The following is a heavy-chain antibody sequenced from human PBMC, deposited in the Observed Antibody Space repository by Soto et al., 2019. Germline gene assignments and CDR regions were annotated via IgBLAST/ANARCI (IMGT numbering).Heavy chain of an antibody. CDR1: GNTFSYRY. D-gene: IGHD1-26*01. CDR3: ASGGAGSGPFTWELPDH. V-gene: IGHV1-45*02. CDR2: IAPFSGDV. Sequence: QMQLVQSGAAVTKTGSSVTVSCQALGNTFSYRYLHWVRQAPGQALEWMGWIAPFSGDVYYAQKFQGSVTLTRDISINTAYMRMSSLSSEDTAIYFCASGGAGSGPFTWELPDHWGQGTLVTVSS. J-gene: IGHJ4*02.